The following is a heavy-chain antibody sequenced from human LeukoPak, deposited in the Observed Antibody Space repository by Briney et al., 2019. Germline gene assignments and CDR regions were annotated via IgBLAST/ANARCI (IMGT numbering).Heavy chain of an antibody. D-gene: IGHD3-10*01. V-gene: IGHV3-23*01. CDR3: AKGYYYGSGSYLVDY. Sequence: GGSLRLSCAASGFTFSSYGMSWVRQAPGKGLEWVSGFSGSGGTTYYVDSVKGRFTISRDKSKNTLYLQMNSLRVEDTAVYYCAKGYYYGSGSYLVDYWGQGTLVTVSS. CDR2: FSGSGGTT. J-gene: IGHJ4*02. CDR1: GFTFSSYG.